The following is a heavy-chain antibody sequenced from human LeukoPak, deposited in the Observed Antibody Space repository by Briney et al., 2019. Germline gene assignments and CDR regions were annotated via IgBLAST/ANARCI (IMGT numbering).Heavy chain of an antibody. J-gene: IGHJ4*02. V-gene: IGHV3-30*04. D-gene: IGHD6-13*01. CDR1: GFTFSSYA. Sequence: PGGSLRLSCVASGFTFSSYAMHWVRQAPGKGLEWVAVIPYDGRNKYYADSVKGRFTISRDNTRNTLYLQMNSLRAEDTAVYYCAKGRVSPSQNWGQGTLVTVSS. CDR2: IPYDGRNK. CDR3: AKGRVSPSQN.